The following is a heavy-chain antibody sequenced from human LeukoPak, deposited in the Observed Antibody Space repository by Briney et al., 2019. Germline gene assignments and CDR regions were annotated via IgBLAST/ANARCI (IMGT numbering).Heavy chain of an antibody. Sequence: SETLSLTXTVSGGSISSSSYYWGWIRQPPGKGLDWIGSIYYSGSTYYNPSLKSRVTISVDTSKNQFSLKLSSVTAADTAVYYCARVEYYYDSSGYYSFDYFDYWGQGTLVTVSS. J-gene: IGHJ4*02. V-gene: IGHV4-39*01. CDR1: GGSISSSSYY. D-gene: IGHD3-22*01. CDR2: IYYSGST. CDR3: ARVEYYYDSSGYYSFDYFDY.